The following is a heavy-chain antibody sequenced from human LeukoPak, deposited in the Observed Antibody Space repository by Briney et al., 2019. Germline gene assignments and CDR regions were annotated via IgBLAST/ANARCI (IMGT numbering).Heavy chain of an antibody. CDR2: ISAYNGNT. D-gene: IGHD3-22*01. J-gene: IGHJ4*02. Sequence: ASVKVSCKASGYTFTSYGISWVRQAPGQGLEWMGWISAYNGNTNYAQKLQGRVTMTTETSTSTAYMELRSLRSDNTAVYYCARGSPTAYDSSGRNAQSFDYWGQGTLVTVSS. CDR3: ARGSPTAYDSSGRNAQSFDY. V-gene: IGHV1-18*01. CDR1: GYTFTSYG.